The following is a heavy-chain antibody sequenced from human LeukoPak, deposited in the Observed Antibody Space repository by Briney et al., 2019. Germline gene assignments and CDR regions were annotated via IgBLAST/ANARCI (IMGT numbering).Heavy chain of an antibody. CDR1: GGSFSGYY. CDR3: ARGRNYYEDTGYYYYCQF. J-gene: IGHJ1*01. Sequence: SETLSDTRAVSGGSFSGYYWSWIRQPPGKGLEWTGEINHSGYTTYNPSLKSRVTISVHMSKYQFSLKLSSVTAADTAVYYCARGRNYYEDTGYYYYCQFWAESTLLTVSS. CDR2: INHSGYT. V-gene: IGHV4-34*01. D-gene: IGHD3-22*01.